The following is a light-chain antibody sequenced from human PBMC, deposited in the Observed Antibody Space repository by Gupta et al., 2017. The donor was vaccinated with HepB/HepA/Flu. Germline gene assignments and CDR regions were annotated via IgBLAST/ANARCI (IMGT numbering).Light chain of an antibody. CDR2: WAS. J-gene: IGKJ1*01. Sequence: DIGLTQSPDSLAVSLGGTATINCKSNKTVLSTSNNKNHLAWYQQRPGQPPNLLIHWASTRESGVPDRFSGSGSGTDFTLTISRLQAEDVAVYYWNQDYDTQTYGQGTRVEIK. CDR3: NQDYDTQT. V-gene: IGKV4-1*01. CDR1: KTVLSTSNNKNH.